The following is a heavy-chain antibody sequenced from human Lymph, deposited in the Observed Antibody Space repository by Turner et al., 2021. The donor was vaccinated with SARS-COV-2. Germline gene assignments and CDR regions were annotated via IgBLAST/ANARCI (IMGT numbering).Heavy chain of an antibody. CDR1: GYTFTSYA. Sequence: QVQLVQSWAEVKKPGASVMVSCTAPGYTFTSYAINWVRQATGQGLEWRGWMNPNSGNTGYAQKIKGRVTMTRTTSMRTAYMEVSSMGAEDTAVYYCARGWYSGGGMDVWGQGTTVTVSS. D-gene: IGHD1-26*01. CDR2: MNPNSGNT. V-gene: IGHV1-8*02. J-gene: IGHJ6*02. CDR3: ARGWYSGGGMDV.